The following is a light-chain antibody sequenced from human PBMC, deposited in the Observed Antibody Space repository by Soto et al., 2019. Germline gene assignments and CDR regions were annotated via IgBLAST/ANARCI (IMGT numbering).Light chain of an antibody. V-gene: IGKV3-15*01. J-gene: IGKJ5*01. Sequence: EMLLTQSAATLSVSPGERATLSWRASPSVGSNLAWFQQKPGQAPRLLIYGASTRATGVPARFSGSGSGTDFTLTISSLQSEDFAVYYCQQYTNWPPITFGQGTRLEI. CDR3: QQYTNWPPIT. CDR2: GAS. CDR1: PSVGSN.